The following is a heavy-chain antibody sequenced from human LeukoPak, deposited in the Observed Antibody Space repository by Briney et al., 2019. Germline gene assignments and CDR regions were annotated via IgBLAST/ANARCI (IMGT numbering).Heavy chain of an antibody. CDR1: GFTFSSYA. D-gene: IGHD4-17*01. CDR2: ISGSGGST. V-gene: IGHV3-23*01. J-gene: IGHJ1*01. CDR3: AKENYGDSTGGRFQH. Sequence: SGGSLRLSCAASGFTFSSYAMSWVRQAPGKGLEWVSAISGSGGSTYYADSVKGRFTISRDNSKNTLYLQMNSLRAEDTAVYYCAKENYGDSTGGRFQHWGQGTLVTVSS.